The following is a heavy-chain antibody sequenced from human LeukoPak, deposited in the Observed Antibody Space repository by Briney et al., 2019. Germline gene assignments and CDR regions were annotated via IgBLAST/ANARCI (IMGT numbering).Heavy chain of an antibody. J-gene: IGHJ4*02. D-gene: IGHD6-19*01. Sequence: ASVKVSCKASGYSLTSYYMHWVRQAPGQGLEWMGWINPNSGGTNYAQKFQRRVTMTRDTTISTADMELSRLRSDDTAVYYCARVALRQQAVAGFFGYWGQGTLVTVSS. V-gene: IGHV1-2*02. CDR1: GYSLTSYY. CDR3: ARVALRQQAVAGFFGY. CDR2: INPNSGGT.